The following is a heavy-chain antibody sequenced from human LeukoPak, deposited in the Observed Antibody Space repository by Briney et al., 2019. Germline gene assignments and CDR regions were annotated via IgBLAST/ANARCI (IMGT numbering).Heavy chain of an antibody. CDR3: ARVAYGSGNYHTDY. D-gene: IGHD3-10*01. J-gene: IGHJ4*02. CDR2: ISTSSTNI. Sequence: GGSLRLSCAASGFTFSSYRMNWVRQAPGKGLEWVSSISTSSTNIYHADSVKGRFTISRDDAKNSLYLQMNSLRAEDTAAYYCARVAYGSGNYHTDYWGQGTLVTVSS. CDR1: GFTFSSYR. V-gene: IGHV3-48*01.